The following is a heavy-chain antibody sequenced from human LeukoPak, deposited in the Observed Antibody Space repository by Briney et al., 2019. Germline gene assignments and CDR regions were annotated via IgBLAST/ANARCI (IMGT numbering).Heavy chain of an antibody. Sequence: GGSLRLSCAASGFTFSNTWMHWVRQPPGRGLVWVARITSDGSSTTYAESVKGRFTISRDNAKNTLYLQMNSLRAEDTSVYYCATSTAVAGTGTHDYWGQGTLVTVSS. J-gene: IGHJ4*02. CDR2: ITSDGSST. V-gene: IGHV3-74*03. CDR1: GFTFSNTW. D-gene: IGHD6-19*01. CDR3: ATSTAVAGTGTHDY.